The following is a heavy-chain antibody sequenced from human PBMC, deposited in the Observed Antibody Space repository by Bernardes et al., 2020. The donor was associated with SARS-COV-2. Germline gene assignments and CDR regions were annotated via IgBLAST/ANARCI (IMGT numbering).Heavy chain of an antibody. D-gene: IGHD7-27*01. CDR3: ATPLDLGNKFHFDS. Sequence: SETLSLTCTVSGGSISSYYWSWIRQPPGKGLEWIGDIYYSGSTNYNPSLKSRVTISVDTSKNQFSLKMRSVTAADTTVYYCATPLDLGNKFHFDSWGQGTLVTVS. V-gene: IGHV4-59*08. CDR2: IYYSGST. CDR1: GGSISSYY. J-gene: IGHJ4*02.